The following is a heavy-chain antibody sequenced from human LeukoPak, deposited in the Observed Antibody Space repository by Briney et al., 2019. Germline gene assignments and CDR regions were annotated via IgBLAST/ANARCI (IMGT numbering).Heavy chain of an antibody. CDR2: GHYRETT. D-gene: IGHD3/OR15-3a*01. CDR3: ARQNYDFWPGLLHPDY. Sequence: PSETLSLTCSVFGDSVSNNAYYWAWIRQAPGKRLEWVGSGHYRETTYSSPSLKSRVTISVDTSQNQFSLKLNSVTAADTAVYYCARQNYDFWPGLLHPDYWGQGIFVAVSS. J-gene: IGHJ4*02. V-gene: IGHV4-39*01. CDR1: GDSVSNNAYY.